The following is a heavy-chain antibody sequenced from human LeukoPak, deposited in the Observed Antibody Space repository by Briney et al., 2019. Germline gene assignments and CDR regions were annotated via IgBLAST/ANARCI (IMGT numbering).Heavy chain of an antibody. CDR2: IYSDGGT. V-gene: IGHV3-53*01. J-gene: IGHJ3*02. Sequence: GGSLRLSCAASGFTVSSNYMSWVRQAPGKGLEWVSVIYSDGGTYYADSVKGRFTISRDNSKNTPYLQMNSLRAEDTAVYYCARGNAHAFDIWGQGTMVTVSS. D-gene: IGHD1-1*01. CDR1: GFTVSSNY. CDR3: ARGNAHAFDI.